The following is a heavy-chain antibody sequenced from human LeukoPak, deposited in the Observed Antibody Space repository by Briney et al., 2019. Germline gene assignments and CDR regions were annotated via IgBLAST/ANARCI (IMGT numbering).Heavy chain of an antibody. V-gene: IGHV4-39*07. CDR1: GSSISSSSYY. CDR3: AGGPAVTTNDY. Sequence: SETLSLTCTVSGSSISSSSYYWGWIRQPPGKGLEWIGSIYYSGSTYYNPSLKSRVTISVDTSKSQFSLELTSVTAADTAVYYCAGGPAVTTNDYWGQGTLVTVFS. J-gene: IGHJ4*02. D-gene: IGHD4-17*01. CDR2: IYYSGST.